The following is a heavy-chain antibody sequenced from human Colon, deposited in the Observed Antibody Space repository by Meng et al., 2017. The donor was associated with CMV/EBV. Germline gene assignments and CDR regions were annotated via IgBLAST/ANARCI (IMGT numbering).Heavy chain of an antibody. J-gene: IGHJ4*02. CDR3: TRPTAAASSAADY. Sequence: GGSLRLSCAASGFTFSDSAMYWVRQASGKGLEWVGRIRSKAHNYATTYAASVEGRFTISRDDSKNMVFLEMNSLKTEDTALYYCTRPTAAASSAADYWGQGTLVTVSS. D-gene: IGHD6-25*01. CDR2: IRSKAHNYAT. V-gene: IGHV3-73*01. CDR1: GFTFSDSA.